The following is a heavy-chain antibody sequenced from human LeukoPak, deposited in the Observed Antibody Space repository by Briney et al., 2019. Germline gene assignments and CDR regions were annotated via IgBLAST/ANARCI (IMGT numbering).Heavy chain of an antibody. CDR3: ARRSSGSFDY. CDR1: GGSFSGYY. Sequence: SETLSLPCAVYGGSFSGYYWSWIRQPPGKGLEWIGEINHSGSTNYNPSLKSRVTISVDTSKNQFSLKLSSVTAADTAVYYCARRSSGSFDYGGQGTVITVSS. D-gene: IGHD3-22*01. V-gene: IGHV4-34*01. J-gene: IGHJ4*02. CDR2: INHSGST.